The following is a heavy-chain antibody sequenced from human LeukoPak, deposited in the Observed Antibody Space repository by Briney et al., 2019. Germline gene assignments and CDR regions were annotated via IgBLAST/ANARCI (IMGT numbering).Heavy chain of an antibody. CDR2: MNPNSGNT. CDR3: ARGRRTMPD. D-gene: IGHD1/OR15-1a*01. V-gene: IGHV1-8*02. CDR1: GYTFTSYY. J-gene: IGHJ4*02. Sequence: ASVKVSCKASGYTFTSYYMHWVRQAPGQGLEWMGWMNPNSGNTGYAQKFQGRVTMTRNTSISTAYMELSSLRSEDTAVYYCARGRRTMPDWGQGTLVTVSS.